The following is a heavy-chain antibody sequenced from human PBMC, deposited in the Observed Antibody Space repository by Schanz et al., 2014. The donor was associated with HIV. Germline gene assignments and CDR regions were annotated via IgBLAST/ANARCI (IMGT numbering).Heavy chain of an antibody. CDR3: ARGVPAHSSGWYLDY. CDR1: GFTFNNYA. V-gene: IGHV3-23*01. CDR2: INWNGDTT. Sequence: EVQLLEFGGGSVRPGESLRLSCLASGFTFNNYAMSWVRQAPGKGLEWVAVINWNGDTTYYADSVKGRFTISRDNSNNVLFLHMPTLRAEDTATYYCARGVPAHSSGWYLDYWGQGTLVIVSS. J-gene: IGHJ4*02. D-gene: IGHD6-19*01.